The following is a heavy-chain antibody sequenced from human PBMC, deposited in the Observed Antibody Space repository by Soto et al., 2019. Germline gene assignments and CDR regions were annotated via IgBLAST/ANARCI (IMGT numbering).Heavy chain of an antibody. V-gene: IGHV1-69*02. CDR3: ASSYGSGYRAFDY. CDR1: GDTFTFYS. CDR2: INPILSMS. D-gene: IGHD3-10*01. J-gene: IGHJ4*02. Sequence: QVQLVQSGAEVKKPGSSVRVSCKASGDTFTFYSINWVRQAPGLGLEWMGRINPILSMSNYAQRFQGRVTRTAHKSTSTAYMELSSLRSEDTAMYYCASSYGSGYRAFDYWGQGALVTVSS.